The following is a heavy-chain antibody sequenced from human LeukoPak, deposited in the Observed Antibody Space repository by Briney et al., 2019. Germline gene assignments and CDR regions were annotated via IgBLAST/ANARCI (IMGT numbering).Heavy chain of an antibody. D-gene: IGHD4-11*01. CDR1: GFSMASGYY. CDR3: ARAEINDYSKY. V-gene: IGHV4-38-2*02. Sequence: SETLSLNCTVSGFSMASGYYWGWVRQAPGKGLQWIGSVTHSGYSSYNPSLKTRLMLSVDMSKNQFSLKLRSVTAADTAVYYCARAEINDYSKYWGQGILVTVSS. CDR2: VTHSGYS. J-gene: IGHJ4*02.